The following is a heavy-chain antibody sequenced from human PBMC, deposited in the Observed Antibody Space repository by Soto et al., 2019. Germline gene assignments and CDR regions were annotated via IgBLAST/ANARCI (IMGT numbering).Heavy chain of an antibody. CDR3: AGEGGGHYGSGSSNVRYYYYGMDV. CDR2: INPSGGST. CDR1: GYTFTSYY. J-gene: IGHJ6*02. V-gene: IGHV1-46*01. Sequence: QVQLVQSGAEVKKPGASVKVSCKASGYTFTSYYMHWVRQAPGQGLEWMGIINPSGGSTSYAQKFQGRVTTARDPSRSTVDMELSSLSSEDTAWFYCAGEGGGHYGSGSSNVRYYYYGMDVWGQGTTVTVSS. D-gene: IGHD3-10*01.